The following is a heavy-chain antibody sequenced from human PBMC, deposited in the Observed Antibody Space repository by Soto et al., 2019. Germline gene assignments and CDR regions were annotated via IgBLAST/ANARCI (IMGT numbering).Heavy chain of an antibody. CDR1: GCSISSYY. D-gene: IGHD5-18*01. V-gene: IGHV4-59*08. CDR2: IYYSGHT. Sequence: QVQLQESGPGLVKPSETLSLTCTVSGCSISSYYWSCIRQPPGKGLEWIAYIYYSGHTNYNPSLKTRVTISVDPSKNQFSLKLSSVTAADTAVYYCARRYGSCFDYWGQGTMVTVSS. CDR3: ARRYGSCFDY. J-gene: IGHJ4*02.